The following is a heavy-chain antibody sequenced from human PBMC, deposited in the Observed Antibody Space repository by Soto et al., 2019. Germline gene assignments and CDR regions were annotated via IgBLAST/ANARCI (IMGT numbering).Heavy chain of an antibody. CDR3: ASWVLLFGESVDYYYYGMDV. D-gene: IGHD3-10*02. J-gene: IGHJ6*02. CDR1: GYTFTSYG. V-gene: IGHV1-18*01. CDR2: ISAYNGNT. Sequence: QVQLVQSGAEVKKPGASVKVSCKASGYTFTSYGISWVRQAPGQGLEWMGWISAYNGNTNYAQKLQGRVTMTTDTSTSTAYMELRSLRSDDTAVYYCASWVLLFGESVDYYYYGMDVWGQGTTVTVSS.